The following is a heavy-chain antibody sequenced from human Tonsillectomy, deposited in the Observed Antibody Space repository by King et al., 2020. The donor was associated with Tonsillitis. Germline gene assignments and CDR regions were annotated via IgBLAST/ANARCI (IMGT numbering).Heavy chain of an antibody. CDR1: GGSISSSSYY. CDR3: AIPGRYYYDSRGYSEDAFDI. V-gene: IGHV4-39*01. J-gene: IGHJ3*02. Sequence: QLQESGPGLVKPSETLSLTCTVSGGSISSSSYYWGWIRQPPGKGLEWIGSIYYSGSTYYNPSLKSRVTISVDTSRNQFSLKLSSVTAADTAVYYCAIPGRYYYDSRGYSEDAFDIWGQGTMVTVSS. D-gene: IGHD3-22*01. CDR2: IYYSGST.